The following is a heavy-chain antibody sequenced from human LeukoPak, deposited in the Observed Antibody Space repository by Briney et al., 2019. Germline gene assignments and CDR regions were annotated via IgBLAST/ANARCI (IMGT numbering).Heavy chain of an antibody. CDR1: GFTFSSYA. J-gene: IGHJ4*02. CDR3: AKTFIAVANPIDY. D-gene: IGHD6-19*01. Sequence: GGSLRLSCAASGFTFSSYAMSWVRQAPGKGLEWVSVISGGGTSTYYADSVKGRFTTSKDNSRNTLYLQMNSLRAEDTAVYYCAKTFIAVANPIDYWGQGTLVTVSS. V-gene: IGHV3-23*01. CDR2: ISGGGTST.